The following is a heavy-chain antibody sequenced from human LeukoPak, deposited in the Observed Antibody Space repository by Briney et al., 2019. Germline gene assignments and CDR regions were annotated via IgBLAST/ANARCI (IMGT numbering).Heavy chain of an antibody. J-gene: IGHJ4*02. Sequence: PSETLSLTCAVSGGSISSGGYSWSWIRQPPGKGLEWIGYIYHSGSTYYNPSLKSRVTISVDRSKNQFSLKLSSVTAADTAVYYCARGKGSSWEYYFDYWGQGTLVTVSS. CDR2: IYHSGST. V-gene: IGHV4-30-2*01. CDR3: ARGKGSSWEYYFDY. CDR1: GGSISSGGYS. D-gene: IGHD6-13*01.